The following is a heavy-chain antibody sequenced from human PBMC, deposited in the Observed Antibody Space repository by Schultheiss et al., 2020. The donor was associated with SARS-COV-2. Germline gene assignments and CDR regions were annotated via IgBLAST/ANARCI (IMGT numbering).Heavy chain of an antibody. CDR1: GFSLSTSGVG. CDR2: IDWDDDK. D-gene: IGHD6-13*01. J-gene: IGHJ6*02. V-gene: IGHV2-70*11. Sequence: SGPTLVKPTQTLTLTCTFSGFSLSTSGVGVGWIRQPPGKALEWLARIDWDDDKYYSTSLKTRLTISKDTSKNQVVLTMTNMDPVDTATYYCARIDVAAADCYYYGMDVWGQGTTVTVAS. CDR3: ARIDVAAADCYYYGMDV.